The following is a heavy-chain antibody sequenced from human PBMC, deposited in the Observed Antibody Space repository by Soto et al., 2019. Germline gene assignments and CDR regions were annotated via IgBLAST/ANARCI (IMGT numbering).Heavy chain of an antibody. CDR2: INSDGSST. Sequence: EVQLVESGGGLVQPGGSLRLSCAASGFTFSSYWMHWVRQAPGKGLVWVSRINSDGSSTNYADSVKGRFTISRDNAKNTLYLQMNSLRAEDTAVYYCGRGEDYGDSLKYWGQGTLVTVSS. CDR1: GFTFSSYW. D-gene: IGHD4-17*01. CDR3: GRGEDYGDSLKY. J-gene: IGHJ4*02. V-gene: IGHV3-74*01.